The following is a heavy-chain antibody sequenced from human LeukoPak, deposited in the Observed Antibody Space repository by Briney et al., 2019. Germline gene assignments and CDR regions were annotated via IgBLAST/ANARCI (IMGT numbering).Heavy chain of an antibody. Sequence: ASVKVSCKASGHTFTDYYMHWVRQAPGQGLEWMGWISSNNGNTKYAQKLRGRVTMTTDTSTSTAYMDLRGLTSDDTAVYYCARGDTLIRGVNYGLDVWGQGTTVTVSS. J-gene: IGHJ6*02. CDR2: ISSNNGNT. D-gene: IGHD3-10*01. CDR1: GHTFTDYY. CDR3: ARGDTLIRGVNYGLDV. V-gene: IGHV1-18*04.